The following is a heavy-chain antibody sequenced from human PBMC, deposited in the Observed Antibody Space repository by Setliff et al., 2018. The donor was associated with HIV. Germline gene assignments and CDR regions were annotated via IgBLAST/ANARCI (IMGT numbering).Heavy chain of an antibody. CDR1: GGSISTTSYY. D-gene: IGHD3-9*01. V-gene: IGHV4-61*09. CDR3: ARGHIFDWLLYGTYAFDF. CDR2: IYTSGST. J-gene: IGHJ3*01. Sequence: TLSLTCTVSGGSISTTSYYWAWIRQPPGKGLEWIGHIYTSGSTNYNPSLKSRVTISVDTSKNQFSLKLSSVTAADTAVYYCARGHIFDWLLYGTYAFDFWGQGTVVTVSS.